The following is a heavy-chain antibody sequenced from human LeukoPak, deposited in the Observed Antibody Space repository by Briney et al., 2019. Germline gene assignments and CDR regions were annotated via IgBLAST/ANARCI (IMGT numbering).Heavy chain of an antibody. CDR2: INPNSGGT. D-gene: IGHD3-3*01. Sequence: RASVKVSCKASGYTFTGYYMHWVRQAPGQGLEWMGWINPNSGGTNYAQKFQGRVTMTRDTSISTAYMELSRLRSDDTAVYYCARDPLYPYYDFWSGLKYTYYYYYMDVWGKGTTVTVSS. V-gene: IGHV1-2*02. J-gene: IGHJ6*03. CDR1: GYTFTGYY. CDR3: ARDPLYPYYDFWSGLKYTYYYYYMDV.